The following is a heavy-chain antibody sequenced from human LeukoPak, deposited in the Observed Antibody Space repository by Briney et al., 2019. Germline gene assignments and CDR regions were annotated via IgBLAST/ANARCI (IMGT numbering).Heavy chain of an antibody. D-gene: IGHD3-22*01. CDR2: ISGSGGST. CDR1: GFTFSSYA. J-gene: IGHJ4*02. V-gene: IGHV3-23*01. Sequence: PGRSLRLSCAASGFTFSSYAMSWVRQAPGKGLEWVSAISGSGGSTYYADSVKGRFTISRDNSKNTLYLQMNSLRAEDTAVYYCAKDKHYYDSSGYYGGWGQGTLVTVSS. CDR3: AKDKHYYDSSGYYGG.